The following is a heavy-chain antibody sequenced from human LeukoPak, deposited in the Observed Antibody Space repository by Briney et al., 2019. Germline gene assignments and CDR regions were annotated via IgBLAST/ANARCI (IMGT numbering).Heavy chain of an antibody. CDR1: GFTFSSYA. Sequence: GGSLRLSCSASGFTFSSYAMHWVRQAPGKGLEYVSAISSNGGSTYYADSVKGRFTISRDNSKNTLYLQMSSLRAEDTAVYYCVKDWGDPYCSSTSCYESPLWFDPWGQGTLVTVSS. CDR3: VKDWGDPYCSSTSCYESPLWFDP. CDR2: ISSNGGST. D-gene: IGHD2-2*01. V-gene: IGHV3-64D*06. J-gene: IGHJ5*02.